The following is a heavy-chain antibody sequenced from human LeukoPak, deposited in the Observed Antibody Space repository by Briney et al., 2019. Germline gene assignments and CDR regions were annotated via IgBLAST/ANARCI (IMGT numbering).Heavy chain of an antibody. J-gene: IGHJ4*02. Sequence: GGSLRLSCTASGFTLSKYEMKWVRQAPGKGLEWISYINSGGTTTYYADSVKGRFTISRDSAKNSLYLQMNSLRAEDTAVYYCARHTYTSGKFDCWGQGTLVTVS. D-gene: IGHD3-16*01. CDR2: INSGGTTT. V-gene: IGHV3-48*03. CDR1: GFTLSKYE. CDR3: ARHTYTSGKFDC.